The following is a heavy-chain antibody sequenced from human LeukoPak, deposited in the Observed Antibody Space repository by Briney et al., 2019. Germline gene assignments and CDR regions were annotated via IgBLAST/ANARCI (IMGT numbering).Heavy chain of an antibody. J-gene: IGHJ4*02. Sequence: GGSLRLSCAASGFTSSSYAMSWVRQAPGKGLEWVSGISWNSGSIGYADSVKGRFTISRDNAKNSLYLQMNSLRAEDTALYYCGSGSYYSNIDYWGQGTLVTVSS. D-gene: IGHD3-10*01. V-gene: IGHV3-9*02. CDR3: GSGSYYSNIDY. CDR1: GFTSSSYA. CDR2: ISWNSGSI.